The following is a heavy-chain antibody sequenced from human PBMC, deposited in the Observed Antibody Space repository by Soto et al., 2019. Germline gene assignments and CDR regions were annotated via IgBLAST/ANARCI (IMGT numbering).Heavy chain of an antibody. V-gene: IGHV1-18*04. Sequence: GPSVKVSCKASCYTFTSYGITWVRQAPGQGLEWMGWISAYNGNTNYAQKLQGRVTITADKSTSTAYMELSSLRSEDTAVYYCARDSFVVLETSCCLDYWGQGTLVTVSS. CDR2: ISAYNGNT. D-gene: IGHD2-2*01. CDR1: CYTFTSYG. CDR3: ARDSFVVLETSCCLDY. J-gene: IGHJ4*02.